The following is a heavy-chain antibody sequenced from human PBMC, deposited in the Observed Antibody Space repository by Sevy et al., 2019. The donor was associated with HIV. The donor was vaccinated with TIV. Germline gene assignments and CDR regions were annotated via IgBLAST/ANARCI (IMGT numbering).Heavy chain of an antibody. CDR1: GFTFSSYG. Sequence: GGSLRLSCAASGFTFSSYGMHWVRQAPGKGLEWVAFIRYDGSNKYYADSVKGRFTISRDNSKNTLYLQMNSLRAEDTAVYYCAKDLGSSWAYGDYYYGMDVRGQGTTVTVSS. D-gene: IGHD6-13*01. V-gene: IGHV3-30*02. CDR2: IRYDGSNK. CDR3: AKDLGSSWAYGDYYYGMDV. J-gene: IGHJ6*02.